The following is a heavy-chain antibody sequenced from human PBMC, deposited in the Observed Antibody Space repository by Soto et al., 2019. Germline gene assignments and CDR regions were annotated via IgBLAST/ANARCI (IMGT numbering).Heavy chain of an antibody. Sequence: QVQLVQSGAEVETPGASVKVSCKASGYTFTSYFMHWVRQAPGQGLEWMGIINPSGGSTSYAQKFQGRATMTRDTSTSTVSMELSSLRSEDTAVYYCAREDSVYSSTWYTHYWGQGTLGTVSS. CDR3: AREDSVYSSTWYTHY. J-gene: IGHJ4*02. D-gene: IGHD6-13*01. CDR2: INPSGGST. CDR1: GYTFTSYF. V-gene: IGHV1-46*01.